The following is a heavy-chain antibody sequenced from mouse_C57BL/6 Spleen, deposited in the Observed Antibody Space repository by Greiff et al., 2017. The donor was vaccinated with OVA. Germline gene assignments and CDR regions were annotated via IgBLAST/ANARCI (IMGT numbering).Heavy chain of an antibody. CDR1: GFTFSSYG. Sequence: EVQVVESGGDLVKPGGSLKLSCAASGFTFSSYGMSWVRQTPDKRLEWVATISSGGSYTYYPDRVTGRFTISRDNAKNTLYLQMSSLKSEDTAMYYCARGYYYGSSPNWYFDVWGTGTTVTVSS. CDR2: ISSGGSYT. CDR3: ARGYYYGSSPNWYFDV. J-gene: IGHJ1*03. V-gene: IGHV5-6*01. D-gene: IGHD1-1*01.